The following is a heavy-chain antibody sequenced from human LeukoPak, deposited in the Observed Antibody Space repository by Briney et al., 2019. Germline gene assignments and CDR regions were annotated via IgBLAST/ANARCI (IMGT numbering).Heavy chain of an antibody. J-gene: IGHJ4*02. Sequence: SSETLSLTCTVSGGSLSSRSYFWGWIRQPPGKGLEWIGSIFYSGSTYFNASLKSRVTISVGTSKNQFSLKLNSVTAADTAVYYCARQGSSSWYFDYWGQGTLVTVSS. CDR1: GGSLSSRSYF. CDR2: IFYSGST. D-gene: IGHD6-13*01. CDR3: ARQGSSSWYFDY. V-gene: IGHV4-39*01.